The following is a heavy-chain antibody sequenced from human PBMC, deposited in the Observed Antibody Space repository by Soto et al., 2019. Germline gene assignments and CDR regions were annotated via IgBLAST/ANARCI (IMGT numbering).Heavy chain of an antibody. CDR2: IWYDGSNK. CDR3: ARPDYDILTGSPTLYYYYGMDV. J-gene: IGHJ6*02. Sequence: GGSLRLSCAASGFTFSSYGMHWVRQAPGKGLEWVAVIWYDGSNKYYADSVKGRFTISRDNSKNTLYLQMSSLRSEDTAVYYCARPDYDILTGSPTLYYYYGMDVWGQGTTVTVSS. CDR1: GFTFSSYG. V-gene: IGHV3-33*01. D-gene: IGHD3-9*01.